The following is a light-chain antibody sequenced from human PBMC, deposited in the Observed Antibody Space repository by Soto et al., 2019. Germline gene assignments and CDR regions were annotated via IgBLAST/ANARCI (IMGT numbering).Light chain of an antibody. CDR1: QTISSTY. J-gene: IGKJ1*01. V-gene: IGKV3-20*01. CDR3: QQYGSSPKT. Sequence: EIVLTQSPGTLSLSPGDRATLSCRASQTISSTYLAWYQQNPGQAPRLLIYAASTRATGVPDRFSGSGSGTDFTLTISRLEPEDFAVYYCQQYGSSPKTFGQGTKVE. CDR2: AAS.